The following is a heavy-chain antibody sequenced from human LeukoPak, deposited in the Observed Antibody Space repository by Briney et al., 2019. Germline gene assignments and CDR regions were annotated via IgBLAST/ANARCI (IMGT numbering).Heavy chain of an antibody. CDR2: INHSGST. V-gene: IGHV4-39*07. CDR3: ARVDSSGYLCDY. Sequence: KPSETLSLTCTVSGGSISSGDYYWSWIRQPPGKGLEWIGEINHSGSTNYNPSLKSRVTISVDTSKNQFSLKLSSVTAADTAVYYCARVDSSGYLCDYWGQGTLVTVSS. CDR1: GGSISSGDYY. D-gene: IGHD3-22*01. J-gene: IGHJ4*02.